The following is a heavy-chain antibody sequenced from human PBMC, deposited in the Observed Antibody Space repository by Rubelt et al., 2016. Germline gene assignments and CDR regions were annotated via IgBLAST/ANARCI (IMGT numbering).Heavy chain of an antibody. CDR2: ISYDGSNK. J-gene: IGHJ4*02. Sequence: AMHWVRQAPGKGLEWVAVISYDGSNKYYADSVKGRFTISRDDSKNTLYLQMNSLRAEDTAVYYCARCTRDYFDYWGQGTLVTVSS. V-gene: IGHV3-30*04. D-gene: IGHD2-8*01. CDR3: ARCTRDYFDY. CDR1: A.